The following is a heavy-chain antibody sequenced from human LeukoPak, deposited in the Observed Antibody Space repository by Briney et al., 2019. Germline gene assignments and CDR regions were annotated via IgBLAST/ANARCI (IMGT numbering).Heavy chain of an antibody. Sequence: PSETLSLTCAVYGGSFSSYYWSWIRQPPGKGLEWIGYIYYSGSTNYNPSLKSRVTISVDTSKNQFSLKLSSVTAADTAVYYCARESGWHHINFDYWGQGTLVTVSS. CDR2: IYYSGST. CDR3: ARESGWHHINFDY. CDR1: GGSFSSYY. D-gene: IGHD6-19*01. J-gene: IGHJ4*02. V-gene: IGHV4-59*12.